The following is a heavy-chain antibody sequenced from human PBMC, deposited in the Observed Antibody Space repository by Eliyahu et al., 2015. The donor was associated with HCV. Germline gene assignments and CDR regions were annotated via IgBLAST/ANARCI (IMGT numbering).Heavy chain of an antibody. CDR1: GSXFSINA. V-gene: IGHV3-23*01. Sequence: EVQLLESGGGLVQPGGXLRLSCAASGSXFSINAIYWVRQAPGKGLEWVSTITGSADTTYYADSVKGRFTISRDNSKNTLYLQMNSLRAEDTAVYYCAKRYDSSGTTWYFQHWGQGTLVTVSS. D-gene: IGHD3-22*01. J-gene: IGHJ1*01. CDR2: ITGSADTT. CDR3: AKRYDSSGTTWYFQH.